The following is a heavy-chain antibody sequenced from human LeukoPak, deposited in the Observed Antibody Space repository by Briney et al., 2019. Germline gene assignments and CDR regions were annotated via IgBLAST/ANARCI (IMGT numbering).Heavy chain of an antibody. Sequence: GGSLRLSCAASGFTFSSYEMNWVRQAPGKGLEWVPYISSSGSTIYYADSVKGRFTISRDNAKNSLYLQMNSLRAEDTAVYYCARDTADIVVVGGGFDPWGQGTLVTVSS. D-gene: IGHD2-15*01. CDR2: ISSSGSTI. CDR1: GFTFSSYE. J-gene: IGHJ5*02. V-gene: IGHV3-48*03. CDR3: ARDTADIVVVGGGFDP.